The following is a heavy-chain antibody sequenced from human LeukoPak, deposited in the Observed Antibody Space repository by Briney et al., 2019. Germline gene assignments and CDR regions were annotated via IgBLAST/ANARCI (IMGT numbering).Heavy chain of an antibody. CDR2: IIPILGIA. J-gene: IGHJ5*02. CDR1: GGTFSSYT. V-gene: IGHV1-69*04. D-gene: IGHD2-2*01. CDR3: ARDQGLIPPHPSPFNWFDP. Sequence: ASVKVSCKASGGTFSSYTISWVRQAPGQGLEWMGRIIPILGIANYAQKFQGRVTITADKSTSTAYMELSSLRSEDTAVYYCARDQGLIPPHPSPFNWFDPWGQGTLVTVSS.